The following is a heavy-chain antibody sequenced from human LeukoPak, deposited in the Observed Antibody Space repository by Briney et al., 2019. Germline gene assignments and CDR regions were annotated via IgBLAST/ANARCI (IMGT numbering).Heavy chain of an antibody. CDR2: IYYSGST. V-gene: IGHV4-39*07. CDR3: ARGYSYGAFDY. CDR1: GGSISSSSYY. D-gene: IGHD5-18*01. Sequence: SETLSLTCTVSGGSISSSSYYWGWFRQPPGKGLEWIGSIYYSGSTYYNPSLKSRVTISVDTSKNQFSLKVSSVTAADTAVYYCARGYSYGAFDYWGQGTLVTVSS. J-gene: IGHJ4*02.